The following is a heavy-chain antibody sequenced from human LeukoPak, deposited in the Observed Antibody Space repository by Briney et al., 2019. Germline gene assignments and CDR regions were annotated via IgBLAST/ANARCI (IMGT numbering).Heavy chain of an antibody. CDR2: ISSSSSYT. D-gene: IGHD6-19*01. Sequence: PGGSLRLSCAASGFTFSSYSMNWVRQAPGKGLEWVSSISSSSSYTYYADSVKGRFTISRDNAKNSLYLQMNSLRAEDTAVYYRARGSSGWYFWGQGTLVTVSS. CDR1: GFTFSSYS. J-gene: IGHJ4*02. CDR3: ARGSSGWYF. V-gene: IGHV3-21*01.